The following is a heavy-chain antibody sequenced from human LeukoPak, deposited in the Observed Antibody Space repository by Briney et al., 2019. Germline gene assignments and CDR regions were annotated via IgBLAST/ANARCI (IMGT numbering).Heavy chain of an antibody. Sequence: PSETLSLTCTVSGGSISSYYWSWIRQPAGKGLEWIGRIYISGSTNYNPSLKSRVTISVDTSKNQFSLKLSSVTAADTAVYYCARHEYSSGWYRTGWFDPWGQGTLVTVSS. J-gene: IGHJ5*02. CDR1: GGSISSYY. V-gene: IGHV4-4*07. CDR2: IYISGST. CDR3: ARHEYSSGWYRTGWFDP. D-gene: IGHD6-19*01.